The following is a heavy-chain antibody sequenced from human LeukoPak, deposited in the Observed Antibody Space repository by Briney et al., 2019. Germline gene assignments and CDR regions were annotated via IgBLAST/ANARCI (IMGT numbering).Heavy chain of an antibody. CDR2: ISYDGSNK. Sequence: GRSLRLSCAASGFNFSSYAMHWVRQAPGKELDWVAVISYDGSNKYYADSVKGRFTISRDNSKNTLYLQMNSLRAEDTAVYYCARGLGYYDSSGYYWGYYFDYWGQGTLVTVSS. J-gene: IGHJ4*02. D-gene: IGHD3-22*01. V-gene: IGHV3-30*04. CDR3: ARGLGYYDSSGYYWGYYFDY. CDR1: GFNFSSYA.